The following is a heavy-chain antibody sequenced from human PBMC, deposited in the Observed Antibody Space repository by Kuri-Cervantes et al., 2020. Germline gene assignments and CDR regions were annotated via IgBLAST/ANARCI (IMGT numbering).Heavy chain of an antibody. V-gene: IGHV7-4-1*02. CDR3: AREVLSAFDI. CDR1: GYTFTGNS. CDR2: INTNTGNP. J-gene: IGHJ3*02. Sequence: ASVKVSCKASGYTFTGNSMHWVRQAPGQGLEWMGWINTNTGNPTYAQGFTGRFVFSLDTSVSTAYLQISSLKAEDTAVYYCAREVLSAFDIWGQGTMVTVSS. D-gene: IGHD4/OR15-4a*01.